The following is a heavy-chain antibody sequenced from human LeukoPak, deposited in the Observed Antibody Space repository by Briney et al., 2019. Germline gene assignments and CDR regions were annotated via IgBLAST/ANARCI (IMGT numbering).Heavy chain of an antibody. CDR2: ISGSGGSI. D-gene: IGHD3-22*01. J-gene: IGHJ5*02. CDR3: ARGRYYDTSAYNYFDP. CDR1: GFSFSTYS. Sequence: GGSLRLSCAASGFSFSTYSMNWIRQAPGGGLEWISYISGSGGSIFTADSVRGRFTISRDNGNNSLFLQMNTLRAEDTAVYYCARGRYYDTSAYNYFDPWGQGTLVTVSS. V-gene: IGHV3-48*01.